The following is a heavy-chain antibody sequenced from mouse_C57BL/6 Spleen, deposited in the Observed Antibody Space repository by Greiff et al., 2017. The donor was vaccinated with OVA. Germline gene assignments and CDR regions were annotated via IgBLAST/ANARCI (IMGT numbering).Heavy chain of an antibody. V-gene: IGHV5-12*01. D-gene: IGHD2-1*01. CDR1: GFTFSDYY. CDR2: ISNGGGST. Sequence: EVNVVESGGGLVQPGGSLKLSCAASGFTFSDYYMYWVRQTPEKRLEWVAYISNGGGSTYYPDTVKGRFTISRDNAKNTLYLQMSRLKSEDTAMYYCARKGVYYGNRWYLDVWGTGTTVTVSS. CDR3: ARKGVYYGNRWYLDV. J-gene: IGHJ1*03.